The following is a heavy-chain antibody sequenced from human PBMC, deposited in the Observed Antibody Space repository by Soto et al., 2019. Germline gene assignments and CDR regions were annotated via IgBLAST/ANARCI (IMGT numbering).Heavy chain of an antibody. Sequence: EVQLLESGGGLVQPGGSLRLSCAASGFTFSSYAMSWVRQAPGKGLEWVSAISGSGGSTYYADSVKGRFTISRDNSKNTLDLQMNSLRAEDTAVYYCAKDGFIVVATNDYWGQGTLVTVSS. CDR1: GFTFSSYA. V-gene: IGHV3-23*01. J-gene: IGHJ4*02. CDR2: ISGSGGST. CDR3: AKDGFIVVATNDY. D-gene: IGHD2-15*01.